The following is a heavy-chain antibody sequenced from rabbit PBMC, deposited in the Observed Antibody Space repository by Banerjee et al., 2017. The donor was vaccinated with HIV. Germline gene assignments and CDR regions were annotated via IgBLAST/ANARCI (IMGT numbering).Heavy chain of an antibody. Sequence: QSLEESGGGLVKPEGSLTLTCKASGFDLSSLYYMCWVRQAPGKGLEWIACINSNTGNTVYASWAKGPFTISKTSSTTVTLQMTSLTAADTATYFCARNLGDWRNLWGQGTLVTVS. CDR1: GFDLSSLYY. J-gene: IGHJ4*01. CDR2: INSNTGNT. D-gene: IGHD5-1*01. V-gene: IGHV1S40*01. CDR3: ARNLGDWRNL.